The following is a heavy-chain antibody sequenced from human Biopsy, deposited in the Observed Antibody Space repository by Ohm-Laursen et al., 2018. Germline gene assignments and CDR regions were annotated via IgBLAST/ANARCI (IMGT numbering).Heavy chain of an antibody. J-gene: IGHJ5*02. Sequence: PSDTLSLTCTVSGGTIKSYYWNWIRQSPGKGLEWIGFIYYTGHTNYNPSLKSRATISVDTSKNQFSLKVISVTAADTAVYYCASFVVGGGGVGAWGQGTLVTVSS. CDR2: IYYTGHT. CDR3: ASFVVGGGGVGA. V-gene: IGHV4-59*07. D-gene: IGHD3-16*01. CDR1: GGTIKSYY.